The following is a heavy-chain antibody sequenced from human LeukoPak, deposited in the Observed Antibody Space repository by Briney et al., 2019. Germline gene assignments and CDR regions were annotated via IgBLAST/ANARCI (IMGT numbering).Heavy chain of an antibody. CDR2: ISSNGGST. CDR1: GFTFSSYA. Sequence: PGGSLRLSCAASGFTFSSYAMHWVRQAPGKGLEYVSAISSNGGSTYYANSVKGRFTISRDNSKNTLYLQMGSLRAEDMAVYYCARLYSGYDRKIDYWGQGTLVTVSS. CDR3: ARLYSGYDRKIDY. J-gene: IGHJ4*02. D-gene: IGHD5-12*01. V-gene: IGHV3-64*01.